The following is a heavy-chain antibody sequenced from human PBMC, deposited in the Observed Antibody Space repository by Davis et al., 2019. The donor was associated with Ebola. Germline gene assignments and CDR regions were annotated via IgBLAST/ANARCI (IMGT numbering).Heavy chain of an antibody. CDR2: IWYDGSNK. V-gene: IGHV3-33*01. Sequence: PGGSLRLSCAASGFTFSSYGMHWVRQAPGKGLEWVAVIWYDGSNKYYADSVKGRFTISRDNSKNTLYLQMNSLRAEDTAVYYCARGDRRWLQSGGYFDYWGQGTLVTVSS. D-gene: IGHD5-24*01. CDR3: ARGDRRWLQSGGYFDY. J-gene: IGHJ4*02. CDR1: GFTFSSYG.